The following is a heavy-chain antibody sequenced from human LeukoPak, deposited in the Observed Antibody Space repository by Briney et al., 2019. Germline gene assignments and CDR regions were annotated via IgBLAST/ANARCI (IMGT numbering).Heavy chain of an antibody. D-gene: IGHD7-27*01. V-gene: IGHV4-61*09. CDR1: GGSISSGSYY. Sequence: SETLSLTCTVSGGSISSGSYYWSWIRQPAGKGLEWIGHIYTSGSTNYNPSLKSRVTISVDTSKNQFSLKLSSVTAADTAVYYCARTPWGFFDYWGQGTLVTVSS. CDR2: IYTSGST. CDR3: ARTPWGFFDY. J-gene: IGHJ4*02.